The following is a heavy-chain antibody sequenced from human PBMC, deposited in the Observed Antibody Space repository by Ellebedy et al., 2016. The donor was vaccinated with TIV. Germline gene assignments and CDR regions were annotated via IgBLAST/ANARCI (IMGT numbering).Heavy chain of an antibody. J-gene: IGHJ5*02. CDR1: GYRFTDYW. Sequence: GESLNISCKGSGYRFTDYWVGWVRQMPGKGLEWMGIIYPGDSDTRYSPPFQGQVTISADKSISTAYLQLSSLKASDTAMYYCVRTDLPYSGSYSNWFDPWGQGTLVTVSS. D-gene: IGHD1-26*01. CDR3: VRTDLPYSGSYSNWFDP. CDR2: IYPGDSDT. V-gene: IGHV5-51*01.